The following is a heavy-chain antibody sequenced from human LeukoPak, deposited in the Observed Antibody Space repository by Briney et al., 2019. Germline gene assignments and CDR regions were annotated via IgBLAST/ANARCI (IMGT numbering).Heavy chain of an antibody. Sequence: GESLKISCKASGYSFASYWIGWGRQMPGKGLEWMGTTYPGDSDTRYSPSFQGQVTISADKSISTAYLQWSSLKASDTAIYYCARLGLESSGQSGYYYLDHWGQGALDTVSS. D-gene: IGHD3-22*01. CDR1: GYSFASYW. V-gene: IGHV5-51*01. J-gene: IGHJ4*02. CDR3: ARLGLESSGQSGYYYLDH. CDR2: TYPGDSDT.